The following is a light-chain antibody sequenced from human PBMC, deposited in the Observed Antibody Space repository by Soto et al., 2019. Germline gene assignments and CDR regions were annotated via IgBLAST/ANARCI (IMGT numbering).Light chain of an antibody. CDR3: QHYNTYPWT. CDR1: QSIDTA. V-gene: IGKV1-5*03. CDR2: KAS. J-gene: IGKJ1*01. Sequence: QMTQSPSTLSASVGDRVTITCRASQSIDTALAWYQQKPGKAPNLLIHKASHLESGVPSRFSGSGSGTEFTLTISSLQPGDFATYYCQHYNTYPWTFGQGTKVDI.